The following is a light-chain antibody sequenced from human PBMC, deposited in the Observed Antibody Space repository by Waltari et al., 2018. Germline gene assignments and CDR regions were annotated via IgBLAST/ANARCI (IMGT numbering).Light chain of an antibody. V-gene: IGLV1-40*01. CDR2: GNS. Sequence: QSVLTPPPSVSGAPGQGVTISCTASNSNTGAGYAVHWHQQFPGTPPKPLISGNSNRPSGVPDRFSASKSGTSASLAITGLQPDDEASYYCQSYDSSLTASVFGGGTKLTVL. CDR3: QSYDSSLTASV. CDR1: NSNTGAGYA. J-gene: IGLJ3*02.